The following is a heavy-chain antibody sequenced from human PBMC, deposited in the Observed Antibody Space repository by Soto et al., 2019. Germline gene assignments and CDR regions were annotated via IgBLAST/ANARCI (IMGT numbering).Heavy chain of an antibody. CDR3: ARDAGDIVVVPAAIDRPRYFDY. CDR1: GGTFSSYA. V-gene: IGHV1-69*06. CDR2: IIPIFGTA. D-gene: IGHD2-2*02. J-gene: IGHJ4*02. Sequence: SVKVSCKASGGTFSSYAISWVRQAPGQGLEWMGGIIPIFGTANYAQKFQGRVTITADKSMSTAYMELSSLRSEDTAVYYCARDAGDIVVVPAAIDRPRYFDYWGQGTLVTVSS.